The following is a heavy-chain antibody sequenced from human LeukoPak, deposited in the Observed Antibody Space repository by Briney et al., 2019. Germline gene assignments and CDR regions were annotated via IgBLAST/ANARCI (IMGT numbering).Heavy chain of an antibody. J-gene: IGHJ4*02. V-gene: IGHV3-23*01. CDR1: GFTFSSYA. CDR2: LSGSGDST. CDR3: AKVWSSSWSPFDY. Sequence: PRGSLRLSCAASGFTFSSYAMSWVRQAPGKGLEWVSVLSGSGDSTHYADSVKGRFTISRDNSKNTLYLQMSSLRAEDTAIYYCAKVWSSSWSPFDYWGQRTVVPVSS. D-gene: IGHD6-13*01.